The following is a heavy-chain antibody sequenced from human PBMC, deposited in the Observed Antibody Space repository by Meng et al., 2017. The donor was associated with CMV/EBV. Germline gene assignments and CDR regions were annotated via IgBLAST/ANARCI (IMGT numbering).Heavy chain of an antibody. J-gene: IGHJ6*03. Sequence: QLQLQELGRGLVKPSETLSLPGTVSGGSNSSSSYYWGWIRQPPGKGLEWIGSIYYSGSTYYNPSLKSRVTISVDTSKNQFSLKLSSVTAADTAVYYCATGDYYYYMDVWGKGTMVTVSS. CDR3: ATGDYYYYMDV. CDR1: GGSNSSSSYY. D-gene: IGHD3-10*01. CDR2: IYYSGST. V-gene: IGHV4-39*07.